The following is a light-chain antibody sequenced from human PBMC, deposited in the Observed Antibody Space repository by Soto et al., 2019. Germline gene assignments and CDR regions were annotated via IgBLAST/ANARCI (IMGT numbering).Light chain of an antibody. J-gene: IGLJ2*01. Sequence: QPVLTQSPSASASLGASVKLTCTLSSGHSSYAIAWHQQQPEKGPRYLMKLNTDGSHDKGDGIPDRFSGSSSGAERYLTISSLQSEDEADYYCQTWAPGIVVFGGGTKLTVL. CDR3: QTWAPGIVV. CDR1: SGHSSYA. CDR2: LNTDGSH. V-gene: IGLV4-69*01.